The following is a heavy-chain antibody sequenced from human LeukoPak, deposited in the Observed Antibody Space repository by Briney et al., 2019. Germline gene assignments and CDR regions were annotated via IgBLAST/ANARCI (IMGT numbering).Heavy chain of an antibody. V-gene: IGHV3-7*04. CDR1: GFTFTNYW. D-gene: IGHD3/OR15-3a*01. J-gene: IGHJ4*02. CDR2: INQDGGEK. Sequence: TGGSLRLSCAASGFTFTNYWMSWVRQAPGKGLEWVANINQDGGEKYYVDSVKGRFTISRDNAKNSLYLQMNSLRAEDTAVYYCARVGTSSDFNYWGQGTLVIVSS. CDR3: ARVGTSSDFNY.